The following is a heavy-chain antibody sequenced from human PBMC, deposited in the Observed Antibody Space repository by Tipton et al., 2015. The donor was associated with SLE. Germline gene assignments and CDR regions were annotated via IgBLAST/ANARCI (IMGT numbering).Heavy chain of an antibody. CDR1: GFTFSSYW. CDR2: IKQDGSEE. Sequence: GSLRLSCAASGFTFSSYWMSWVRQTPAKGLEWVATIKQDGSEEHYVDSVKGRFTISRDNSKNTLYLQMSSLRAEDTAVYYCVKDRSGSYGYWGQGTLVTVSS. CDR3: VKDRSGSYGY. J-gene: IGHJ4*02. V-gene: IGHV3-7*01. D-gene: IGHD1-26*01.